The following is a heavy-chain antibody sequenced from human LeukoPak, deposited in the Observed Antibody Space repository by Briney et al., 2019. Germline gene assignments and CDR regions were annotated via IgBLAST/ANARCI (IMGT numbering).Heavy chain of an antibody. CDR3: ARDIRRSYYDSSGYRIYWYFDL. Sequence: SETLSLTCTVSGYSISSGYYWGWIRQPPGKGLEWIGSIYHSGSTYYNPSLKSRVTISVDTSKNQFSLKLSSVTAADTAVYYCARDIRRSYYDSSGYRIYWYFDLWGRGTLVTVSS. CDR2: IYHSGST. CDR1: GYSISSGYY. J-gene: IGHJ2*01. V-gene: IGHV4-38-2*02. D-gene: IGHD3-22*01.